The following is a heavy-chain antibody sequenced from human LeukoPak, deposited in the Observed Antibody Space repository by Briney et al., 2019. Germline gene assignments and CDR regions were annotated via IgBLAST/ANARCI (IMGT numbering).Heavy chain of an antibody. J-gene: IGHJ6*03. CDR2: ITSGVNI. V-gene: IGHV3-69-1*01. CDR3: ARVSFCSTSSCYRYMDV. Sequence: GGSLRLSCGGSGFTLSGYGANWVRQAPGKGLEWVSYITSGVNIYYADSVKGRFTISRDNAKNSTYLKMNSLRAEDTAVYYCARVSFCSTSSCYRYMDVWGKGTTVTVSS. CDR1: GFTLSGYG. D-gene: IGHD2-2*01.